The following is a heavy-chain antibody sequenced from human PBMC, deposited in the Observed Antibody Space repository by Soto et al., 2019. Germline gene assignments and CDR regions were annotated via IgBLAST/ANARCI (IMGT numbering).Heavy chain of an antibody. D-gene: IGHD6-13*01. J-gene: IGHJ6*02. Sequence: QVQLVESGGGVIQPGTSLSLSCASSGFTFRSFGMYWVRQAPGKGLEWVAVVSYDGNHKYYADSVKGRFTVSRDNAKNMLYLQMNSLRGEDTAVYYCAKDVGQQLVLNYGMDVWGQGTTDTVSS. CDR2: VSYDGNHK. CDR3: AKDVGQQLVLNYGMDV. CDR1: GFTFRSFG. V-gene: IGHV3-30*18.